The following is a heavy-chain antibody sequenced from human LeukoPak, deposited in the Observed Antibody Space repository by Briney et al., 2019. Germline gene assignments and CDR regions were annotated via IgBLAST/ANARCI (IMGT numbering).Heavy chain of an antibody. CDR1: GFIFSNHG. V-gene: IGHV3-30*02. Sequence: GGSLRLSCAATGFIFSNHGMHWVRQAPGKGLEWVAFIRTDGSNQYYAASVRGRFTISRDNFRNTVFLQMNSLRAEDTAVYYCARGGGSENNYAPWYFDFWGQGSLVSVSS. D-gene: IGHD3-10*01. CDR3: ARGGGSENNYAPWYFDF. J-gene: IGHJ4*02. CDR2: IRTDGSNQ.